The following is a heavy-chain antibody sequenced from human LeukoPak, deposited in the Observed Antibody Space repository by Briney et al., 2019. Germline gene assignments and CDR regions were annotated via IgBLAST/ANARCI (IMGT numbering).Heavy chain of an antibody. J-gene: IGHJ4*02. CDR1: GYTFTGYY. Sequence: ASVKVSCMASGYTFTGYYMHWVRQAPGQGLEWMGWINPNSGGTNYAQKFQGRVTMTRDTSISTAYMELSRLRSDDTAVYYCARDRVYYYDSSGYLSWGQGTLVTVSS. D-gene: IGHD3-22*01. V-gene: IGHV1-2*02. CDR3: ARDRVYYYDSSGYLS. CDR2: INPNSGGT.